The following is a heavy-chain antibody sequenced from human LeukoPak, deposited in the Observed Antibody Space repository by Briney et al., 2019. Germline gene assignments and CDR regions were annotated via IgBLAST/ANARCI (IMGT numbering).Heavy chain of an antibody. CDR2: IKQDGSEK. CDR3: AREPSRRRPVTTQKGGY. D-gene: IGHD4-17*01. J-gene: IGHJ4*02. Sequence: PGGSLRLSCAASGFTFSSYWMSWVRQAPGKGLEWVANIKQDGSEKYYVDSVKGRFTISRDNAKNSLYLQMNSLRAEDTAVYYCAREPSRRRPVTTQKGGYWGQGTLVTVSS. CDR1: GFTFSSYW. V-gene: IGHV3-7*01.